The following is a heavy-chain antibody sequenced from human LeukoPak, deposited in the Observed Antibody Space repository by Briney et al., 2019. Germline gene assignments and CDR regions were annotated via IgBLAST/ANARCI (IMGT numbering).Heavy chain of an antibody. CDR3: AKDQSIAVTGTWDF. CDR2: ISYDGSDK. J-gene: IGHJ4*02. V-gene: IGHV3-30*18. Sequence: SGTSLRLSCAASGFTFTSYGVHWVRLAPGKGLEWVAHISYDGSDKYYGDSVKGRFTISRDNSKNTLNLQMSSLRAEDTAVYYCAKDQSIAVTGTWDFWGQGTLVTVSS. CDR1: GFTFTSYG. D-gene: IGHD6-19*01.